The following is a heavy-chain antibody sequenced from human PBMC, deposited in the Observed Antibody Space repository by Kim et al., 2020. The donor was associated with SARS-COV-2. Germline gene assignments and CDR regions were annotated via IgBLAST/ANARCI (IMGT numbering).Heavy chain of an antibody. J-gene: IGHJ4*02. Sequence: GGSLRLSCAASGLTFSAYAMDWVRQAPGKGLEWVSGISSSGDTTYYADFAKGRFIISRDNSKNTFYLQMNSLRAEDTALYYCVKVVPATPHSSFDYWGQGTLVTVSS. CDR2: ISSSGDTT. CDR3: VKVVPATPHSSFDY. V-gene: IGHV3-23*01. D-gene: IGHD2-2*01. CDR1: GLTFSAYA.